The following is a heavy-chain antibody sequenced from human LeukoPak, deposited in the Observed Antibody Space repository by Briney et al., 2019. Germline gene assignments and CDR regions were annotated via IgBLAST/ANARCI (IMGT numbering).Heavy chain of an antibody. D-gene: IGHD3-3*01. CDR2: IYYSGST. V-gene: IGHV4-59*01. CDR1: GGSISSYY. J-gene: IGHJ6*03. Sequence: SETLSLTCTVSGGSISSYYWSWIRQPPGKGLEWIGYIYYSGSTNYNPSLKSRVTISVDTPKNQFSLKLSSVTAADTAVYYCARGYLEDYYMDVWGKGTTVTVSS. CDR3: ARGYLEDYYMDV.